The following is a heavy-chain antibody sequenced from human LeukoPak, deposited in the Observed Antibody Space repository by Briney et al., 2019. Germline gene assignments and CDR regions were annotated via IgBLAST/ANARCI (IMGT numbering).Heavy chain of an antibody. CDR2: ISYDGSNK. Sequence: PGGSLRLSCAASGFTFSSYGMHWVRQAPGKGLEWVAAISYDGSNKYYADSVKGRFTISRDNSKNTLYLQMNSLRAEDTAVYYCAKDRGYRAAAGRALDYWGQGTLVTVSS. V-gene: IGHV3-30*18. D-gene: IGHD6-13*01. J-gene: IGHJ4*02. CDR1: GFTFSSYG. CDR3: AKDRGYRAAAGRALDY.